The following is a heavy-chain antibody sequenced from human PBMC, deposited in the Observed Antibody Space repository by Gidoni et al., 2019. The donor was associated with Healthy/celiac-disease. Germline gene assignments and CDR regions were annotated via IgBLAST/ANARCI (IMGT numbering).Heavy chain of an antibody. V-gene: IGHV4-4*02. CDR3: ARSAYYYDSSGYYDFDY. Sequence: QVQLQESGTGLVKPSGTLSLTCAVAGGAISSSNWWSWVRQPTGKGLEWIGEIYHSGSTNYNPSLKSRVTISVDKSKNQFSLKLSSVTAADTAVYYCARSAYYYDSSGYYDFDYCGQGTLVTVSS. J-gene: IGHJ4*02. CDR1: GGAISSSNW. CDR2: IYHSGST. D-gene: IGHD3-22*01.